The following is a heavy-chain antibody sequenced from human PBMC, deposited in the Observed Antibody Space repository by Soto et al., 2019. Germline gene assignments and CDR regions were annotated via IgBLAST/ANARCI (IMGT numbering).Heavy chain of an antibody. J-gene: IGHJ4*02. CDR2: IKSKSDGGTR. CDR1: GFIFSSAW. CDR3: VEGWNDF. D-gene: IGHD1-1*01. Sequence: EVQVVESGGDLVKPGGSLRLSCATSGFIFSSAWMSWVRQAPGKGLEWVGRIKSKSDGGTRDYPAPVNGRFNISRDYSKNMVYLQMNSLTAEDTAVYYCVEGWNDFWGQGTLVTVSS. V-gene: IGHV3-15*01.